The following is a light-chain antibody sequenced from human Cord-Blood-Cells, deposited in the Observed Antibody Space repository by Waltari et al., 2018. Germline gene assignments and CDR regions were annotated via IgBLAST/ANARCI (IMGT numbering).Light chain of an antibody. CDR2: SAS. Sequence: EIVLTQSPGTLSLSPGERATLSCRAGQCVSSSYLAWYQQNPGQAPRLLIYSASSRATGIPDRFSGSGSGTDFTLTISRLEPEDFAVYYCQQYGSSPLTFGGGTKVEIK. CDR1: QCVSSSY. V-gene: IGKV3-20*01. J-gene: IGKJ4*01. CDR3: QQYGSSPLT.